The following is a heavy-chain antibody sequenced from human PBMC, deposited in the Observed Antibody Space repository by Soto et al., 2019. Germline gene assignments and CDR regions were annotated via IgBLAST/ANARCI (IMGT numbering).Heavy chain of an antibody. V-gene: IGHV3-23*01. Sequence: EVQLLESGGDLVQPGGSPRLSCAASGFSFSSYAMVWVRQAPGKGLEWVSVISGRGGSSYFADSVKGRFTISRDNSKNVLSLEMNSLRVEDTAKYFCAKGSIEYSASIDYWGQGTLVLVSS. CDR3: AKGSIEYSASIDY. CDR2: ISGRGGSS. CDR1: GFSFSSYA. D-gene: IGHD5-12*01. J-gene: IGHJ4*02.